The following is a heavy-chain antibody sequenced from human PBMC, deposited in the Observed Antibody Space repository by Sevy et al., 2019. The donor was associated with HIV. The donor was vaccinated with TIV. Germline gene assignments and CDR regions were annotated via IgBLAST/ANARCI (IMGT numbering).Heavy chain of an antibody. J-gene: IGHJ6*02. D-gene: IGHD2-2*01. CDR1: GFTFSTYT. V-gene: IGHV3-23*01. CDR3: AKGDSTFYGMDV. CDR2: ISGSGGST. Sequence: GGSLRLSCAASGFTFSTYTMNWVRQDQGKGLEWVSAISGSGGSTYYAHSVKGRFTTSRDKSKKTLYLQMNRLRAEDTAVYYCAKGDSTFYGMDVWGQGTTVTVSS.